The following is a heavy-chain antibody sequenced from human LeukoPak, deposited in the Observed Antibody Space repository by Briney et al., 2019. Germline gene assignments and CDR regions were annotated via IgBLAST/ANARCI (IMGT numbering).Heavy chain of an antibody. CDR3: ARGLIRYFDWDSRKPSWFDL. V-gene: IGHV4-34*12. D-gene: IGHD3-9*01. J-gene: IGHJ5*02. Sequence: PSETLSLTCAVYGGSFSGYYWSWIRQPPGKGLEWIGEIIHSGSTNYNPSLKSRVTISVDTSKNQFSLKLSSVTAADTAVYYCARGLIRYFDWDSRKPSWFDLWGQGTLVTVSS. CDR2: IIHSGST. CDR1: GGSFSGYY.